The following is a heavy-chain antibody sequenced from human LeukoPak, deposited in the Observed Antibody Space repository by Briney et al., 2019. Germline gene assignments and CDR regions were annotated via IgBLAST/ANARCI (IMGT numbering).Heavy chain of an antibody. CDR2: ISSSGGST. J-gene: IGHJ3*02. CDR1: GFTFSSYA. Sequence: AGSLRLSCAASGFTFSSYAMSWVRQAPGNGMEWVSAISSSGGSTYNASSVHGRFTISRDNSTKTLYRQMNSLRAEDTAVYYCAKDIVVYDRGVFDIWAQRPMVSVFS. CDR3: AKDIVVYDRGVFDI. V-gene: IGHV3-23*01. D-gene: IGHD2-15*01.